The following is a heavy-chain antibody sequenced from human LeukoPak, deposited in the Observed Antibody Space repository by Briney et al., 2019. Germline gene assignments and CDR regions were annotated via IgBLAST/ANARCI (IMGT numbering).Heavy chain of an antibody. J-gene: IGHJ4*02. CDR3: AKRTTYYYDSSGYYDY. D-gene: IGHD3-22*01. V-gene: IGHV3-23*01. CDR2: ISGSGGST. CDR1: GLTFSSYG. Sequence: PGGSLRLSCAASGLTFSSYGMHWVRQAPGKGLEWVSAISGSGGSTYYADSVKGRFTISRDNSKNTLYLQMNSLRAEDTAVYYCAKRTTYYYDSSGYYDYWGQGTLVTVSS.